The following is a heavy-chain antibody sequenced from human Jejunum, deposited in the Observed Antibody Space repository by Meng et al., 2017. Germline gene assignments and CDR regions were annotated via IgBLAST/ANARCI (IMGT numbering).Heavy chain of an antibody. D-gene: IGHD3-22*01. CDR3: AREEEIYSSGNYRKVYYYYGMDV. CDR1: GFNFRSYA. Sequence: GESLKISCAASGFNFRSYAMHWVRQAPGKGLEWVAITSYDGSKDYADSVKGRFTVSRDNSKNTLDLQMNSLTGDDTGVYYCAREEEIYSSGNYRKVYYYYGMDVWGQGTTVTVSS. V-gene: IGHV3-30*04. J-gene: IGHJ6*02. CDR2: TSYDGSK.